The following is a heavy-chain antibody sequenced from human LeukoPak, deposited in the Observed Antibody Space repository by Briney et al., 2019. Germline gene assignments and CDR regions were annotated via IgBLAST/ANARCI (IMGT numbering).Heavy chain of an antibody. CDR2: IYYSGST. CDR3: ARQTKITIFGNNLFDP. J-gene: IGHJ5*02. CDR1: GGSISSSSYY. Sequence: PSETLSLTCTVSGGSISSSSYYWGWIRQPPGKGLEWIGSIYYSGSTSYNPSLKSRVTISVGTSKNHFSLKLSSVTAADTAVYYCARQTKITIFGNNLFDPWGQGTLVTVSS. V-gene: IGHV4-39*01. D-gene: IGHD3-3*01.